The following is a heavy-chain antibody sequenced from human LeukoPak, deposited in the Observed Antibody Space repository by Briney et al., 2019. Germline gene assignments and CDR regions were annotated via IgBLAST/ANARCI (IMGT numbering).Heavy chain of an antibody. V-gene: IGHV3-48*03. CDR2: ISGSGINI. CDR3: ARCPLYYYYMDV. Sequence: GGSLRLSCAASGFTFSSYEMNWVRQAPGKGLEWVSYISGSGINIDYADSVKGRFTISRDNAKNSLYLQMNSLRAEDTAVYYCARCPLYYYYMDVWGKGTTVTISS. J-gene: IGHJ6*03. CDR1: GFTFSSYE.